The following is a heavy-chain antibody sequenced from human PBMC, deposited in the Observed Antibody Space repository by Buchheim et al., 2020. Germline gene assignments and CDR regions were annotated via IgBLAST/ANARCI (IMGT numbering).Heavy chain of an antibody. J-gene: IGHJ6*03. V-gene: IGHV3-48*01. CDR3: ARAQVGYSGSSGYSPYYYYYMDV. Sequence: EVQLVESGGGLVQPGGSLRLSCAASGFTFSSYSMNWVRQAPGKGLEWVSYISSSSSTIYYADSVKGRFTISRDNATNSLYLQMNSLRAEDTGVNYCARAQVGYSGSSGYSPYYYYYMDVLGKGTT. CDR1: GFTFSSYS. D-gene: IGHD3-22*01. CDR2: ISSSSSTI.